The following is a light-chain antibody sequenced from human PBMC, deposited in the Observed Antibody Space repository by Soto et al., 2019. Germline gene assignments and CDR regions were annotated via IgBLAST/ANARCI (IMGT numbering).Light chain of an antibody. CDR2: AST. Sequence: DIQMTQSPSSLSTSVGDGVTITCWASRLISNYLAWYERNTSKIPNLLIYASTTLQAGAQYPFIGSGSGTEYELTISSLQTEEGAACYCQKYNGAPVTVGGVT. V-gene: IGKV1-27*01. J-gene: IGKJ4*01. CDR3: QKYNGAPVT. CDR1: RLISNY.